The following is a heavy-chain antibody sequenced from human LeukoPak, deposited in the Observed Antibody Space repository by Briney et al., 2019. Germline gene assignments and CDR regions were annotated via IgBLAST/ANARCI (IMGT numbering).Heavy chain of an antibody. D-gene: IGHD3-22*01. J-gene: IGHJ4*02. Sequence: GASVKLSCKVSGYTFTDYYMHWVPQAPGKGLEWMGLVGPEDGETIYAEKFQGRVTITADTSTDTAYMELSSLRSEDTAVYYCATDRRADSSGYSFDYWGQGTLVTVSS. CDR2: VGPEDGET. CDR3: ATDRRADSSGYSFDY. CDR1: GYTFTDYY. V-gene: IGHV1-69-2*01.